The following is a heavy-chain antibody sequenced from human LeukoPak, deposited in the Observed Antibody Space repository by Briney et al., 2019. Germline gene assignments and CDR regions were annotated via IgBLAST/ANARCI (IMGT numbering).Heavy chain of an antibody. CDR1: GFTFSSYG. J-gene: IGHJ4*02. Sequence: GGSLRLSCAASGFTFSSYGMHWVRQAPGKGLEWVAYIRYHGSNINYADSVKGRFTISRDNSKDMLFLQMSSLRAEDTAVYYCAKVLTGYCGSTSCPFDSWGQGTLVTVSS. CDR2: IRYHGSNI. CDR3: AKVLTGYCGSTSCPFDS. D-gene: IGHD2-2*01. V-gene: IGHV3-30*02.